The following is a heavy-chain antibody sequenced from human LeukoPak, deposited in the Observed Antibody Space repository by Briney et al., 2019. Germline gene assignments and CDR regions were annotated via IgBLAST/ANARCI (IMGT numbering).Heavy chain of an antibody. CDR3: AREGVEYSRVYYYGMDV. D-gene: IGHD6-6*01. Sequence: ASVTVSCKASGYTFTSYDINWMRQAPGQGLEWMGWMNPNSGNTSYAQKFQGRVTMTRNTSISTAYMELSSLRSEDTAVYYCAREGVEYSRVYYYGMDVWGQGTTVTVSS. CDR2: MNPNSGNT. V-gene: IGHV1-8*01. CDR1: GYTFTSYD. J-gene: IGHJ6*02.